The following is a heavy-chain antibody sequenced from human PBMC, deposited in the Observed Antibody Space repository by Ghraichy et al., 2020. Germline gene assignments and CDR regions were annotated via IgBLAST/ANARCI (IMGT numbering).Heavy chain of an antibody. V-gene: IGHV1-18*01. CDR2: VSAYNGNT. J-gene: IGHJ4*02. CDR1: GYIFGNYG. CDR3: TRESGATAAALFDS. D-gene: IGHD6-13*01. Sequence: ASVKVSCKASGYIFGNYGVSWVRQAPGHGLEWMGWVSAYNGNTEIAQKFQGRVTMTTDTSTTTAYMDLRSLRSDDTAVYYCTRESGATAAALFDSWGQGTLVTVSS.